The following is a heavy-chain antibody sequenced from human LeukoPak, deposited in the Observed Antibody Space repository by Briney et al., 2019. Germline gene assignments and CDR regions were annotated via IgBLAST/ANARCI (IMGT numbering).Heavy chain of an antibody. Sequence: ASVKVSCKASGYTFTGQYMHWVRQVPGQGLEWMGWINPNSGGTKYAQKFLGRVTMTRDTSISTAYMDLNSLRSDDTAVYYCARPKRFSEWPPYDYWGQGTLVTVSA. D-gene: IGHD3-3*01. CDR2: INPNSGGT. V-gene: IGHV1-2*02. J-gene: IGHJ4*02. CDR1: GYTFTGQY. CDR3: ARPKRFSEWPPYDY.